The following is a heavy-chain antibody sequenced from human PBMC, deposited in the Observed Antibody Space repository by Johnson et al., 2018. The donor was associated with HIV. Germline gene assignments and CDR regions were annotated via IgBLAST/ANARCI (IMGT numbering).Heavy chain of an antibody. Sequence: QMLLVESGGGVVQPGRSLRLSCAASAFTSSSYPMHWVRQAPGKGLEWVSLMSFDGSNKDYAYSVKRRLTISRDNSKYTLFLQMNSLTAGDTAVYYCARERDPERGSQQSGVYAFYIWGQGTMVTVSS. D-gene: IGHD3-10*01. V-gene: IGHV3-30*04. CDR1: AFTSSSYP. CDR2: MSFDGSNK. J-gene: IGHJ3*02. CDR3: ARERDPERGSQQSGVYAFYI.